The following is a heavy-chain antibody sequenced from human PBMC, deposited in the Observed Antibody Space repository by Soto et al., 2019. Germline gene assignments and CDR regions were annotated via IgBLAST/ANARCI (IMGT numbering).Heavy chain of an antibody. CDR3: ARGQEGVVATH. Sequence: QVQLQQWVAGLLKPSETLSLNCAVTGGSLSGYYWSWIRQSPGKGLEWIGEVKDGGHTNYSPSLRGRVTISSDTSNNQFSLRLNSVTAADTGVYYCARGQEGVVATHWDQGSLVTVSS. D-gene: IGHD5-12*01. CDR1: GGSLSGYY. J-gene: IGHJ4*02. CDR2: VKDGGHT. V-gene: IGHV4-34*01.